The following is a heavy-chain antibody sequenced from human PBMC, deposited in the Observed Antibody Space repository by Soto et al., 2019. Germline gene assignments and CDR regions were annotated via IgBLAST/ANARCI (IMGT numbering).Heavy chain of an antibody. J-gene: IGHJ4*02. Sequence: PGGSLRLSCAASGFTFSSYSMNWVRQAPGKGLEWVSSISSSSSYIYYADSVKGRFTISRDNAKNSLYLQMNSLRAEDTAVYYCARELGYGETFDYWGQGTLVTVSS. CDR1: GFTFSSYS. V-gene: IGHV3-21*01. D-gene: IGHD4-17*01. CDR3: ARELGYGETFDY. CDR2: ISSSSSYI.